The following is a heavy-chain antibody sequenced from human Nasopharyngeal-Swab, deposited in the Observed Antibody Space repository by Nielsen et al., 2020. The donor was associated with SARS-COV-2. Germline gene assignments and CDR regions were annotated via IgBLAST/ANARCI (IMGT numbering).Heavy chain of an antibody. J-gene: IGHJ4*02. V-gene: IGHV3-23*03. CDR2: IFSGGSST. Sequence: GESLKISCAASGFTFSSYAMSWVRQAPGRGLEWVSVIFSGGSSTYYADSVKGRFTISRDNSKNTLYLQMNSLRAEDTAVYYCAKLLGGGLAVDWGQGTLVTVSS. CDR3: AKLLGGGLAVD. CDR1: GFTFSSYA. D-gene: IGHD6-19*01.